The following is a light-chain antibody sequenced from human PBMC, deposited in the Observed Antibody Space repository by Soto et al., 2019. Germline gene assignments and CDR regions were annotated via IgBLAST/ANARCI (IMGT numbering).Light chain of an antibody. CDR2: LVSDGSH. V-gene: IGLV4-69*01. CDR1: SGHSSYA. J-gene: IGLJ2*01. Sequence: QLVLTQSPSASASLGASVKLTCTLSSGHSSYAIAWHQQQPEKRPRYLMKLVSDGSHTKGDGIPDRFSGSSSGAERYLTISSLKSEDEADYYCQTWGTGIQVFGGGTQLTVL. CDR3: QTWGTGIQV.